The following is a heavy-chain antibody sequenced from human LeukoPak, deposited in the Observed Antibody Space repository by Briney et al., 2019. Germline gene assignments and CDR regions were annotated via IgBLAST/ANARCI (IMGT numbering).Heavy chain of an antibody. CDR3: AREELNYYGSGSYPDP. Sequence: SETLSLTCTVSGASISSGLYYWNWIRQPAGKGLEWIGRIYNNGRTNYNPSLKSRVTMSVDTSKNQFSLKLSSVTAADTAVYYCAREELNYYGSGSYPDPWGQGTLVTVSS. J-gene: IGHJ5*02. CDR1: GASISSGLYY. CDR2: IYNNGRT. V-gene: IGHV4-61*02. D-gene: IGHD3-10*01.